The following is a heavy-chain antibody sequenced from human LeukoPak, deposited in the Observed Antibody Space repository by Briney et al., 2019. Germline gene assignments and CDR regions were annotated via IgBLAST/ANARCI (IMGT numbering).Heavy chain of an antibody. V-gene: IGHV4-30-4*01. D-gene: IGHD3-22*01. CDR3: ARVGYYYDSGGYS. Sequence: SETLSLTCTVSGGSISSGDYYWRWIRQPPGKGLEWIGYIYYSGSTYYNPSLKSRVTISVDTSKNQFSLKLNSVTAEDTAVYYCARVGYYYDSGGYSWGQGTLVTVSS. CDR2: IYYSGST. CDR1: GGSISSGDYY. J-gene: IGHJ5*02.